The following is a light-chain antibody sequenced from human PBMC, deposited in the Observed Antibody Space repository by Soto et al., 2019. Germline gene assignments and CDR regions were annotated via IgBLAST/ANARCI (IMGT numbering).Light chain of an antibody. Sequence: DIQMTQSPSSLSASVGDRVTITCRTSQSISSYLNWYQQKPGKAPNLLIYAASRLQSGVPSRFSGSGSETDFTLTINSLQPEDFATYYCQQTYSTPQLSFGGGTKVDIK. CDR3: QQTYSTPQLS. CDR1: QSISSY. V-gene: IGKV1-39*01. CDR2: AAS. J-gene: IGKJ4*01.